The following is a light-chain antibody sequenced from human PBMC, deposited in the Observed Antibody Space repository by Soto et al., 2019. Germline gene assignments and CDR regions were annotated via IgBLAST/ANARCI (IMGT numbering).Light chain of an antibody. CDR1: SGSVSMNNY. V-gene: IGLV8-61*01. Sequence: QTVVTQEPPVSVSPGETVTLTCGLTSGSVSMNNYPSWFQQTPGHPPRTLIHSTYPPPSGVPDLFSGSVLGNKAPRTTAVAPADEESNYYCALYMPLGISVFGGGTKLTVL. J-gene: IGLJ3*02. CDR3: ALYMPLGISV. CDR2: STY.